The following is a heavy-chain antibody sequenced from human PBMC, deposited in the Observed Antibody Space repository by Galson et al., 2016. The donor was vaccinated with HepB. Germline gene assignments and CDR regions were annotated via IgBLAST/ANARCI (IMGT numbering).Heavy chain of an antibody. D-gene: IGHD6-13*01. CDR1: GFTLSNSA. CDR3: AVRYSSIWYFQH. V-gene: IGHV3-74*01. CDR2: VNSDGSST. J-gene: IGHJ1*01. Sequence: SLRLSCAASGFTLSNSAMSWVRQAPGKGLVWVSRVNSDGSSTGFADSVKGRFTISRDNAKNTLYLQMNSLRAEDTAVYYCAVRYSSIWYFQHWGRGTLVSDSS.